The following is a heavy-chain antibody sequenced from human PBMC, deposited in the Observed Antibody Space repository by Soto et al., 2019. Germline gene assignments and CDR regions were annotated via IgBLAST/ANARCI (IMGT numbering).Heavy chain of an antibody. D-gene: IGHD3-22*01. CDR1: GGSFSAYY. CDR3: ARGRVGKVDSSGFHEY. Sequence: PSETLSLTCAVYGGSFSAYYCSWIRQPPEKGLEWIGEINHSARTSCKPFLKSRVTILVATSKSHFALQVKSAMAAVRAVYYCARGRVGKVDSSGFHEYWGQGTTVTVSS. J-gene: IGHJ4*01. V-gene: IGHV4-34*01. CDR2: INHSART.